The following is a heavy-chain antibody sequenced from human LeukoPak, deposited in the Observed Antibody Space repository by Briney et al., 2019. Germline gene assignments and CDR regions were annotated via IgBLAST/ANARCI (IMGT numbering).Heavy chain of an antibody. J-gene: IGHJ6*03. CDR2: ISGSGRGGSV. CDR3: AREVGDYSHIKYYYYMDV. CDR1: GFTFSSSA. V-gene: IGHV3-23*01. Sequence: PGGSLRLSCAASGFTFSSSAMSWVRQAPGKGLEWVSGISGSGRGGSVYYADSVKGRFTISRDNAKNSLYLQMNSLRAEDTAVYYCAREVGDYSHIKYYYYMDVWGKGTTVTISS. D-gene: IGHD5-12*01.